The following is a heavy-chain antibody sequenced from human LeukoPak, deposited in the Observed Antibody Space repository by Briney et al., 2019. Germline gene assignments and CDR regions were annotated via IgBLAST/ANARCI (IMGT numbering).Heavy chain of an antibody. CDR2: INPSGGST. J-gene: IGHJ4*02. V-gene: IGHV1-46*01. Sequence: ASVKVSCKASGYTFTCYYMHWVRQAPAQGLEWVGIINPSGGSTSYAQTFPGRVTMTRDTSTSTVYMELSSLRSEDTAVYYCARGFRVVGATTVEDDYWGQGTLVTVSS. D-gene: IGHD1-26*01. CDR3: ARGFRVVGATTVEDDY. CDR1: GYTFTCYY.